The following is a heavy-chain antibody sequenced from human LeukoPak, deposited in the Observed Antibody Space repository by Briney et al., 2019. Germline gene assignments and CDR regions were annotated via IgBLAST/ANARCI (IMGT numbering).Heavy chain of an antibody. CDR2: IKQDGSEK. CDR1: GFTFSNYW. Sequence: GGSLRLSCAASGFTFSNYWMSWVRQAPGKGLEWVANIKQDGSEKYYVDSVKGRFTVSRGNAKNSLYLQMNSLRAEDTAVYYCARPRRCSSTSCYTGNWFDPWGQGTLVTVSS. CDR3: ARPRRCSSTSCYTGNWFDP. J-gene: IGHJ5*02. D-gene: IGHD2-2*02. V-gene: IGHV3-7*01.